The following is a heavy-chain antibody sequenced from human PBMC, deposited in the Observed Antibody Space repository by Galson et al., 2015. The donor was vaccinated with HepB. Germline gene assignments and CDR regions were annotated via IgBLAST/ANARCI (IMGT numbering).Heavy chain of an antibody. D-gene: IGHD3-16*02. CDR3: ARSSGYVWGSYRFLAFDI. CDR2: INPSGGNS. CDR1: GYTFTSYY. Sequence: SVKVSCKASGYTFTSYYIVWVRQAPGQGLERMGIINPSGGNSNYTQRFQGRVTMTMDTSTSTVSLELSSLRSEDAAVYYCARSSGYVWGSYRFLAFDIWGQGTMVTVSS. V-gene: IGHV1-46*01. J-gene: IGHJ3*02.